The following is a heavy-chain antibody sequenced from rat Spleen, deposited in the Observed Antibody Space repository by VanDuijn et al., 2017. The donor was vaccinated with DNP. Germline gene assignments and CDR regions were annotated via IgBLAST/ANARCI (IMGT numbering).Heavy chain of an antibody. CDR1: GFTFSDYY. CDR2: INYAGGST. J-gene: IGHJ3*01. Sequence: EVQLVESGGGLVQPGRSLKLSCTGSGFTFSDYYMAWVRQAPTKGLDWVAYINYAGGSTYNGDSVKGRFTISRDNAKSTLYLQMNSLRSEDTATYYCAIYFNRGDDWFAYWGQGTLVTVSS. V-gene: IGHV5-20*01. D-gene: IGHD1-1*01. CDR3: AIYFNRGDDWFAY.